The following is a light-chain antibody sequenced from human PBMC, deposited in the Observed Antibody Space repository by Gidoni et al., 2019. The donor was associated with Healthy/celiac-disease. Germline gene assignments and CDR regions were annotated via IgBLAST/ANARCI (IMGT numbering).Light chain of an antibody. Sequence: EIVLTQSPATLSLSPGERATLSCRASKSGSSYLAWYQQKPGQAPRLLIDDASNRATGIPARFSGSWAGTEFTLTISSLEPEDFAVYYCQQRSNWGGITFGQGTRLEIK. J-gene: IGKJ5*01. CDR2: DAS. CDR1: KSGSSY. CDR3: QQRSNWGGIT. V-gene: IGKV3-11*01.